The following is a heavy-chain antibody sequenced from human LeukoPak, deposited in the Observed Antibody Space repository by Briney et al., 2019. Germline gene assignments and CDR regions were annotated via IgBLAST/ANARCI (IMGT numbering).Heavy chain of an antibody. CDR2: ISRSGDNT. CDR3: AKDRGHQWQFDY. D-gene: IGHD6-19*01. V-gene: IGHV3-23*01. Sequence: GGSLRLSCAASGFTFSNYAMSWVRQAPGKGLEWVSTISRSGDNTYYADSVKGRFTISRDNSKNTLFLQMNSLRPEDTAIYHCAKDRGHQWQFDYWGQGTLVTVSS. CDR1: GFTFSNYA. J-gene: IGHJ4*02.